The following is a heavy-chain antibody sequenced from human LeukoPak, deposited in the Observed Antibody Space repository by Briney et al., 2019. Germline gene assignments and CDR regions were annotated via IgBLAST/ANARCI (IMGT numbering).Heavy chain of an antibody. V-gene: IGHV3-21*01. Sequence: GGSLRLSCAASGFTFSSYSMIWVRQAPGKGLEWVSYISSSGSYIYYADSVKGRFTISRDNAKNSLYLQMNSLRVEDTAVYYCARDGSGSYGDYFDYWGQGTLVTVSS. CDR2: ISSSGSYI. D-gene: IGHD1-26*01. J-gene: IGHJ4*02. CDR3: ARDGSGSYGDYFDY. CDR1: GFTFSSYS.